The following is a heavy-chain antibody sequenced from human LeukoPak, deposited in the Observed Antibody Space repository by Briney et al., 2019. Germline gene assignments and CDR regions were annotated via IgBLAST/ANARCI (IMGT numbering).Heavy chain of an antibody. CDR3: ARDGGSYDY. J-gene: IGHJ4*02. CDR1: GFTLSSYE. CDR2: IDYSGDNT. D-gene: IGHD1-26*01. V-gene: IGHV3-23*01. Sequence: GGSLRLSCTASGFTLSSYEMSWIRQAPGKGLEWVSSIDYSGDNTYYADSVKGRFTISRDNSKNTLYLQMNSLRSEDTAVYYCARDGGSYDYWGQGTLVTVSS.